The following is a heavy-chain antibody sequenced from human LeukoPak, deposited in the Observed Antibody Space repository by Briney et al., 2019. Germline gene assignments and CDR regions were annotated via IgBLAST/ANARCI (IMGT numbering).Heavy chain of an antibody. J-gene: IGHJ4*02. V-gene: IGHV1-24*01. D-gene: IGHD3-3*01. CDR3: ATYDFWSGYYTH. CDR1: GYTLTELS. Sequence: ASVKVSCKVSGYTLTELSMHWVRQAPGKGLEWMGGFDPEDGETIYAQKFQGRVTMTEDTSTDTAYMELSSLRSEDTAVYYCATYDFWSGYYTHWGRGTLVTVSS. CDR2: FDPEDGET.